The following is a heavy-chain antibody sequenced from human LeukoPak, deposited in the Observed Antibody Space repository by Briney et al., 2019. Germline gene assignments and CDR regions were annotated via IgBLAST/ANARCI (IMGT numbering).Heavy chain of an antibody. V-gene: IGHV3-49*04. D-gene: IGHD3-10*01. J-gene: IGHJ5*02. CDR3: TNYGSGSYYSSARFDP. CDR2: IRSKAYGGTT. Sequence: GGSLRLSCTASGFTFGDYAMSCVRQAPGKGLEWVGFIRSKAYGGTTEYAASVKGRFTISRDDSKSIAYLQMNSLKTEDTAVYYCTNYGSGSYYSSARFDPWGQGTLVTVSS. CDR1: GFTFGDYA.